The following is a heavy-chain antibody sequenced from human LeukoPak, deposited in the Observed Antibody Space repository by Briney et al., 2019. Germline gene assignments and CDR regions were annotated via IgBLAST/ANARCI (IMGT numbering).Heavy chain of an antibody. Sequence: PGGSLRLSCAASGFTFSAHWMSWVRQAPGKGLEWVANIKEDGSEKYYVDSVKGRFTISRDIAKNSLYLQMNSLRAEDTAVYYCARMYCSSTTCYTDAFDIWGQGTMVTVSS. V-gene: IGHV3-7*01. J-gene: IGHJ3*02. CDR1: GFTFSAHW. CDR2: IKEDGSEK. CDR3: ARMYCSSTTCYTDAFDI. D-gene: IGHD2-2*02.